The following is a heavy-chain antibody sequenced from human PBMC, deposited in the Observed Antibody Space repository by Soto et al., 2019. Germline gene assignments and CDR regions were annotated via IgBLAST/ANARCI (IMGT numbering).Heavy chain of an antibody. V-gene: IGHV3-23*01. D-gene: IGHD6-19*01. J-gene: IGHJ4*02. CDR3: VKYSSGWYNDY. CDR2: ISSSGGST. Sequence: GGSLRLSCAASGFTFSSNAMSWVRQTPGKGLEWVSTISSSGGSTYYADSVKGRFTISRDNSKNTLYLQMSSLRAEDTAIYYCVKYSSGWYNDYWGQGTLVTVSS. CDR1: GFTFSSNA.